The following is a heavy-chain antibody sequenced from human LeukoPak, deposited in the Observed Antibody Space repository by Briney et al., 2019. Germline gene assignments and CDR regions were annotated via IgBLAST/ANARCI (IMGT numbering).Heavy chain of an antibody. D-gene: IGHD2-2*01. CDR1: GYTFTGYY. CDR3: ARGGGQVVPPFDP. CDR2: INPNSGGT. Sequence: ASVKDSCKASGYTFTGYYMHWVRPAPGQGLEWMGWINPNSGGTNYAQKFQGRVTMTRDTSTSTAYMELSRLRSDDTAVYYCARGGGQVVPPFDPWGQGTLVTVSS. J-gene: IGHJ5*02. V-gene: IGHV1-2*02.